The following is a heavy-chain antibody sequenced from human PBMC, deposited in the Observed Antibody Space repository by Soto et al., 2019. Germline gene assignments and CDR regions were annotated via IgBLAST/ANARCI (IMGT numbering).Heavy chain of an antibody. V-gene: IGHV2-70*01. CDR1: GFSLNTRGMC. Sequence: SGPTLVNPTQTLTLTCAFSGFSLNTRGMCVSWIRQPPGKALEWLALIQWDDDKDYNTSLQTRLSISKDTSKNQVVLMMTNMDPLDTATYYCARIIRESPPYSYDGENYFVYWREAIPVTVS. CDR2: IQWDDDK. D-gene: IGHD2-21*01. CDR3: ARIIRESPPYSYDGENYFVY. J-gene: IGHJ4*02.